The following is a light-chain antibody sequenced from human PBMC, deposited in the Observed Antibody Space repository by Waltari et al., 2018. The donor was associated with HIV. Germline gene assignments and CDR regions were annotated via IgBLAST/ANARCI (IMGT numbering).Light chain of an antibody. J-gene: IGKJ3*01. Sequence: ESVLTQSPGTLSLSPGERATLSCRASQSVSSNYLAWYQQKPGQAPRLLMYGASNRATGIPDRFSGSGSGTDFTLTISRLEPEDFAVYYCQQYGSSHFTFGPGTKVEIK. CDR1: QSVSSNY. V-gene: IGKV3-20*01. CDR3: QQYGSSHFT. CDR2: GAS.